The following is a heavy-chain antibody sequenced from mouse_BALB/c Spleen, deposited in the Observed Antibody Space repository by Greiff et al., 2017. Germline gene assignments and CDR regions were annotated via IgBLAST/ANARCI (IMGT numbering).Heavy chain of an antibody. V-gene: IGHV5-6-4*01. D-gene: IGHD1-1*01. Sequence: EVQLVESGGGLVKPGGSLKLSCAASGFTFSSYTMSWVRQTPEKRLEWVATISSGGSYTYYPDSVKGRFTISRDNAKNTLYLQMSSLKSEDTAMYYCTRDPLNYGSKAWFAYWGQGTLVTVSA. CDR2: ISSGGSYT. CDR1: GFTFSSYT. CDR3: TRDPLNYGSKAWFAY. J-gene: IGHJ3*01.